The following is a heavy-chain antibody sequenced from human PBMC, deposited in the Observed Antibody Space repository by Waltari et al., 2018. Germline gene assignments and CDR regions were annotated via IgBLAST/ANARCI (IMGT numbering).Heavy chain of an antibody. CDR2: IDPEDGET. CDR3: APLPGGSGQTFDY. J-gene: IGHJ4*02. Sequence: EVQLVHSGAEVKTPGATVKISCKASGYPFIDYFMHWVQQAPGKGLEWVGRIDPEDGETVYAEKFQGRVTITADTSTDTSYLELSSLRSDDTAVYYCAPLPGGSGQTFDYWGQGTLLTVSS. CDR1: GYPFIDYF. D-gene: IGHD3-10*01. V-gene: IGHV1-69-2*01.